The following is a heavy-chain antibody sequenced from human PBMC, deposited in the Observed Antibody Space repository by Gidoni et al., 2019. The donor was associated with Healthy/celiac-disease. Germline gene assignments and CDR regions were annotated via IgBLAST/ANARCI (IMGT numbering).Heavy chain of an antibody. CDR3: ARHNSLPIGGMDV. CDR2: IYYSGST. J-gene: IGHJ6*02. V-gene: IGHV4-39*01. CDR1: GGSISSSSYY. Sequence: QLQLQESGPGLVKPSETLSLTCPVSGGSISSSSYYWGWIRQPPGKGLAWIGSIYYSGSTYYNPSLKSRVTISVDTSKNQFSLKLSSVTAADTAVYYCARHNSLPIGGMDVWGQGTTVTVSS. D-gene: IGHD1-26*01.